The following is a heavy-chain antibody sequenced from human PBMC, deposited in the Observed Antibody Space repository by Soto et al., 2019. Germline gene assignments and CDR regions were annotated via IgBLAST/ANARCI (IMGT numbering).Heavy chain of an antibody. J-gene: IGHJ4*02. CDR3: ARHKDTSSRYLLPDY. CDR1: GGSVSSRRYY. D-gene: IGHD6-13*01. CDR2: IYYSGTT. Sequence: SETLSLTCTVSGGSVSSRRYYGGWIRQPPGKGLEWIGSIYYSGTTYYNPSLKSRVTISVDTSKNQFSLKVSSVTATDTAVYYCARHKDTSSRYLLPDYWGQGTLVTVSS. V-gene: IGHV4-39*01.